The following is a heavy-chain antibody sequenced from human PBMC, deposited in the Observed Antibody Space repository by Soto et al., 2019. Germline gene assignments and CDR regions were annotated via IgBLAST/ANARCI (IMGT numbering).Heavy chain of an antibody. J-gene: IGHJ6*02. CDR2: ISSSSSTI. Sequence: PGGSLRLSCAASGFTFSSYSMNWVRQAPGKGLEWVSYISSSSSTIYYADSVKGRFTISRDNAKNSLYLQMNSLRDEDTAVYYCARADMIKFGGGWGSYYYGMDVCGQGPTVTVSS. CDR3: ARADMIKFGGGWGSYYYGMDV. D-gene: IGHD3-16*01. CDR1: GFTFSSYS. V-gene: IGHV3-48*02.